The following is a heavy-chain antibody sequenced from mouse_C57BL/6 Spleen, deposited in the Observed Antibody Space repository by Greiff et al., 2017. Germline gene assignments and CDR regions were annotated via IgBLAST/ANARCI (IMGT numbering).Heavy chain of an antibody. D-gene: IGHD1-1*01. V-gene: IGHV1-64*01. CDR1: GYTFTSYW. CDR2: IHPNSGST. J-gene: IGHJ4*01. CDR3: ARKEVYYYGSSPNWEGARDY. Sequence: QVQLQQPGAELVKPGASVKLSCKASGYTFTSYWMHWVKQRPGQGLEWIGMIHPNSGSTNYNEKFKSKATLTVDKSSSTAYMQLSSLTSEDSAVYYCARKEVYYYGSSPNWEGARDYWGQGTSVSVSS.